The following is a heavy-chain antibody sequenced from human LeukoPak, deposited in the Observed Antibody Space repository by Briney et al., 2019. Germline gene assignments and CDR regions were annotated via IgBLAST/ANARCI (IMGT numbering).Heavy chain of an antibody. CDR3: PMSPILTGYLTPSYFDY. V-gene: IGHV3-7*01. CDR2: MKEDGSEK. J-gene: IGHJ4*02. Sequence: GGSLRLSCAASTVTFNNYWMSWVRQAPGKGLEWVANMKEDGSEKYYVDSVEGRFTISRDSAKNSLYLQMNSLRAEDTAVYYCPMSPILTGYLTPSYFDYWGQGTLVTVSS. CDR1: TVTFNNYW. D-gene: IGHD3-9*01.